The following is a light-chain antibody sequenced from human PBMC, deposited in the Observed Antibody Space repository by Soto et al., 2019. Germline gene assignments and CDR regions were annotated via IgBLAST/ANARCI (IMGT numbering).Light chain of an antibody. V-gene: IGLV2-14*01. CDR3: SSYTSSSTPV. CDR2: DVS. J-gene: IGLJ1*01. CDR1: SSDVGGYNY. Sequence: QSVLTQPASVSGWPGQSITISCTGTSSDVGGYNYVSWYQQHPGKAPKLMIYDVSNRPSGVSNRFSGSKSGNTASLTISGLQAEDEADYYCSSYTSSSTPVFGTGTKVTVL.